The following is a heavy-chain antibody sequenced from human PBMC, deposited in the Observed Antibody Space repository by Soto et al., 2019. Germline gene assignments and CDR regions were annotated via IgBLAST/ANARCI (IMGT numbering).Heavy chain of an antibody. Sequence: QVQLVESGGGVVQPGRSLRLSCVASGFTFTSYGFHWVRQAPGKGLEWVAVIWYDGTNEYYADSVKSRFTISRDNSKNTLYLQTVCLRAADTDVYYCARERAYCSGACYHSLGYFDLLGRGTLVAVSS. CDR3: ARERAYCSGACYHSLGYFDL. CDR1: GFTFTSYG. V-gene: IGHV3-33*01. D-gene: IGHD2-21*02. J-gene: IGHJ2*01. CDR2: IWYDGTNE.